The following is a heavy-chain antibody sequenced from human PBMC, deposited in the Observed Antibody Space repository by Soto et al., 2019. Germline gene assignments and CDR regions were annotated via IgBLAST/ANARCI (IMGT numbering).Heavy chain of an antibody. D-gene: IGHD6-19*01. CDR2: IYYSGST. Sequence: SETLSLTCTVSGGSVSSGSYYWSWIRQPPGKGLEWIGYIYYSGSTNYNPSLKSRVTISVDTSKNQFSLNLSSVTAADTAVYYCARAHSSGWHIDYWGQRTLVTVSS. CDR3: ARAHSSGWHIDY. CDR1: GGSVSSGSYY. J-gene: IGHJ4*02. V-gene: IGHV4-61*01.